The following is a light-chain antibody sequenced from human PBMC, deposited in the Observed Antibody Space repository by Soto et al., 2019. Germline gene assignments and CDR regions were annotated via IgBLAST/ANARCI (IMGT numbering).Light chain of an antibody. CDR3: QSYDSSLSGHWV. CDR1: SSNIGAGYD. J-gene: IGLJ3*02. CDR2: GNS. V-gene: IGLV1-40*01. Sequence: QSVLTQPPSVSGAPGQRVTISCTGSSSNIGAGYDVHWYQQLPGTAPKLLIYGNSNRPSGVPERFSGSKSGTSASLAITGLQAEDEADYYCQSYDSSLSGHWVFGGGTKVTVL.